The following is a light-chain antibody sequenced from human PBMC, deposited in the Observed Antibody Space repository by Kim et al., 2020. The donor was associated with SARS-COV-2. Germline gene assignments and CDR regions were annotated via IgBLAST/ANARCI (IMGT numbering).Light chain of an antibody. CDR3: CAYAGSETYV. CDR2: DVS. J-gene: IGLJ1*01. Sequence: QSVAIACTGTRSDVGAYNYVSWYHQHPGKAPKLMIYDVSKRPSGVPDRFSGSKSGNTASLTISGLQAEDEADYYCCAYAGSETYVFGSGTKVTVL. V-gene: IGLV2-11*01. CDR1: RSDVGAYNY.